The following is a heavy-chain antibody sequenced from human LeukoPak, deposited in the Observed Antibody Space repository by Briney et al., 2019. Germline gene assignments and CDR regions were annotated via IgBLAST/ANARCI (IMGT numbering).Heavy chain of an antibody. Sequence: PGRSLRLSCAASGFTFSSYGMHWVRQAPGKGLEWVAVISYDGSNKYYADSVKGRSTISRDNSKNTLYLQMNSLRAEDTAVYYCAKSRNYALLRSHDYWGQGTLVTVSS. J-gene: IGHJ4*02. CDR1: GFTFSSYG. CDR3: AKSRNYALLRSHDY. CDR2: ISYDGSNK. V-gene: IGHV3-30*18. D-gene: IGHD1-7*01.